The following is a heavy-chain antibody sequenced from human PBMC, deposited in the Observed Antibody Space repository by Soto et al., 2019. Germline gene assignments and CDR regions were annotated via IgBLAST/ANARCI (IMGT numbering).Heavy chain of an antibody. Sequence: WGSLRISCASSGFTFSVYWMHWVRQAPGKGLVWVSRIDSDGSSTSYADSVKGRFTISRDNAKNTLDLQMNSLRAEDTAVYYCVRERSYNGSYGIAYWGQGTMVTVSS. D-gene: IGHD1-26*01. J-gene: IGHJ4*02. CDR1: GFTFSVYW. CDR2: IDSDGSST. V-gene: IGHV3-74*01. CDR3: VRERSYNGSYGIAY.